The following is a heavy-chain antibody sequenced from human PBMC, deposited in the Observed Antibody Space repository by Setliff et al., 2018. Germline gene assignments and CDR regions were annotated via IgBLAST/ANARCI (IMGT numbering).Heavy chain of an antibody. CDR3: ARDNTIVGATDY. CDR1: GGSISSGSYY. V-gene: IGHV4-61*02. Sequence: PSETLSLTCTVSGGSISSGSYYWSWIRQPAGKGLEWIGRIYTSGSTVYNPSLKGRVTISADTSTNHFSLKLTSVTAADTAVYYCARDNTIVGATDYWGQGALVTVSS. CDR2: IYTSGST. D-gene: IGHD1-26*01. J-gene: IGHJ4*02.